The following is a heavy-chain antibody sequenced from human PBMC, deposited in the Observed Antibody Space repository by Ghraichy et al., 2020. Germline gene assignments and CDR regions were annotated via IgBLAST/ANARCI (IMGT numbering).Heavy chain of an antibody. Sequence: SVKVSCKASGGTFSSYTISWVRQAPGQGLEWMGRIIPILGIANYAQKFQGRVTITADKSTSTAYMELSSLRSEDTAVYYCAAYYGSGSYSTYYYYYGMDVWGQGTTVTVSS. CDR2: IIPILGIA. D-gene: IGHD3-10*01. V-gene: IGHV1-69*02. J-gene: IGHJ6*02. CDR3: AAYYGSGSYSTYYYYYGMDV. CDR1: GGTFSSYT.